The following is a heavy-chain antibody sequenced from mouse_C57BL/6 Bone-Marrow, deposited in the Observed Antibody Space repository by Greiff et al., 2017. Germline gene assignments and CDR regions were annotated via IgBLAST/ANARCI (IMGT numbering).Heavy chain of an antibody. CDR2: IRLKSDNYAT. CDR1: GFTFSNYW. CDR3: ASWFYFGY. D-gene: IGHD2-2*01. J-gene: IGHJ2*01. Sequence: EVKLVESGGGLVQPGGSMKLSCVASGFTFSNYWMNWVRQSPEKGLEWVAQIRLKSDNYATHYAESVKGRFTISRDDSKSSVYLQMNNLRAEDTGIYYCASWFYFGYWGQGTTLTVSS. V-gene: IGHV6-3*01.